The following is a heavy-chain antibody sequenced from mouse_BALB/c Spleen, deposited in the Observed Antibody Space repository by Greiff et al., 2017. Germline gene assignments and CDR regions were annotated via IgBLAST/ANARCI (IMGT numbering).Heavy chain of an antibody. CDR1: GYTFTSYY. D-gene: IGHD2-3*01. J-gene: IGHJ1*01. Sequence: QVQLKESGAELVKPGASVKLSCKASGYTFTSYYMYWVKQRPGQGLEWIGEINPSNGGTNFNEKFKSKATLTVDKSSSTAYMQLSSLTSEDSAVYYCTRYGYYPNWYFDVWGAGTTVTVSS. CDR2: INPSNGGT. CDR3: TRYGYYPNWYFDV. V-gene: IGHV1S81*02.